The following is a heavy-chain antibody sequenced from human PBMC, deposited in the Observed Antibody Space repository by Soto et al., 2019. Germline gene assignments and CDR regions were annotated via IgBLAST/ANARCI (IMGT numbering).Heavy chain of an antibody. CDR1: GGSLSARR. CDR2: SGNTWNT. CDR3: AKGHYDRRGYYIIDY. Sequence: PXGTLALTSTVSGGSLSARRWSSFRLSARKGREWIWFSGNTWNTNQSPCLKSQVTITVDTSKTQCSLKLTSMTAAATAAYYCAKGHYDRRGYYIIDYWGQGTLVTVSS. J-gene: IGHJ4*02. V-gene: IGHV4-59*01. D-gene: IGHD3-22*01.